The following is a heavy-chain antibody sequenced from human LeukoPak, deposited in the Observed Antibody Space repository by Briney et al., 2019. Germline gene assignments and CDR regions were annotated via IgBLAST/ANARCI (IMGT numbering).Heavy chain of an antibody. J-gene: IGHJ3*02. CDR1: GGTFSSYA. CDR3: ARAERDYSYGSPLHDAFDI. V-gene: IGHV1-69*04. CDR2: IIPILGIA. Sequence: ASVEVSCKASGGTFSSYAISWVRQAPGQGLEWMGRIIPILGIANYAQKFQGRVTITADKSTSTAYMELSSLRSEDTAVYYCARAERDYSYGSPLHDAFDIWGQGTMVTVSS. D-gene: IGHD5-18*01.